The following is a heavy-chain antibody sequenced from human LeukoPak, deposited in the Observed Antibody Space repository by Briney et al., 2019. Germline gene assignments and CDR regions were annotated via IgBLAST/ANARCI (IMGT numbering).Heavy chain of an antibody. V-gene: IGHV4-59*01. D-gene: IGHD1-26*01. Sequence: PSETLSLTCTVSGGSISSYYWSWIRQPPGKGLEWIGYIYYSVSTNYNPSLKSRVTISVDTSKNQFSLKLSSVTAADTAVYYCARDGTASYFDYWGQGTLVTVSS. CDR1: GGSISSYY. CDR3: ARDGTASYFDY. J-gene: IGHJ4*02. CDR2: IYYSVST.